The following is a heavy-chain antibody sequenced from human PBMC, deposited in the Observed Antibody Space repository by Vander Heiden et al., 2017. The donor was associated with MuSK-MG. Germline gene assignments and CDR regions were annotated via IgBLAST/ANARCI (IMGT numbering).Heavy chain of an antibody. CDR2: ISWNSGSI. D-gene: IGHD6-13*01. J-gene: IGHJ3*02. CDR1: GFTFDDYA. V-gene: IGHV3-9*01. Sequence: EVQLVESGGGLVQPGRSLRLSCAASGFTFDDYARHWVRQAPGKGLEWVSGISWNSGSIGYADSVKGRFTISRDNAKNSLYLQMNSLRAEDTALYYCAKGLSSSSYDAFDIWGQVTMVTVS. CDR3: AKGLSSSSYDAFDI.